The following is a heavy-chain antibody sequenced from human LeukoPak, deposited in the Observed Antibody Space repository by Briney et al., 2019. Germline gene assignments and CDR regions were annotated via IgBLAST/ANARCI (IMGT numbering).Heavy chain of an antibody. CDR2: IYPSDSDT. CDR1: GYSFTNYW. V-gene: IGHV5-51*01. CDR3: ARQLVARETNGSVKYYKVGFDP. J-gene: IGHJ5*02. D-gene: IGHD3-10*01. Sequence: GESLKISCKGSGYSFTNYWIGWVRQMPGRGLEWMGIIYPSDSDTRYSPSFQGQVTISVDKSISTAYLQWSSLRASDTAMYYCARQLVARETNGSVKYYKVGFDPWGQGTLVTVSS.